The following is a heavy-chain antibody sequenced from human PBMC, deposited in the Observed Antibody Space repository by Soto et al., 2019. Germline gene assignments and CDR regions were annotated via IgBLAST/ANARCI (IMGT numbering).Heavy chain of an antibody. CDR1: GGSVSSGSYY. V-gene: IGHV4-61*01. D-gene: IGHD2-15*01. CDR3: ARDMVVAAGANYYYGMDV. CDR2: IYYSGST. Sequence: SETLSLTCTVSGGSVSSGSYYWSWIRQPPGKGLEWIGYIYYSGSTNYNPSLKSRVTISVDTSKNQFSLKPSSVTAADTAVYYCARDMVVAAGANYYYGMDVWGQGTTVTVSS. J-gene: IGHJ6*02.